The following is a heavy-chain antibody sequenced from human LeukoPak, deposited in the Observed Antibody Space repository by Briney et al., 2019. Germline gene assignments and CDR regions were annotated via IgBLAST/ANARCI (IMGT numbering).Heavy chain of an antibody. V-gene: IGHV3-23*01. Sequence: GGSLRLSCAASGFTFSTYAMSWVRQAPGKGLEWVSPISGDGINTYYAGSVKGWFTISRDNSQNTLYLQMSSLRAEDTAVYYCAKHSKYSSSHFDYWGQGTLVTVSS. CDR1: GFTFSTYA. J-gene: IGHJ4*02. D-gene: IGHD6-6*01. CDR3: AKHSKYSSSHFDY. CDR2: ISGDGINT.